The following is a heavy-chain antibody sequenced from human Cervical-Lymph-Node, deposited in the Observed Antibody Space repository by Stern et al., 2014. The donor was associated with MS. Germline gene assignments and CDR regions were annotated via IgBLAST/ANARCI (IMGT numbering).Heavy chain of an antibody. CDR2: IAYGGSNN. J-gene: IGHJ6*02. Sequence: VQLVESGGGAVQPGRSLRLSCAASGFTFSSFGMHWVRQAPGKGLEWVAVIAYGGSNNDYADSLKGRFTISRDNSKNTLYLQMNSLRAEDTAVYYCAKDGQTYYDFWSGYYGDYYQYNGMDVWGQGTTVIVSS. D-gene: IGHD3-3*01. CDR1: GFTFSSFG. V-gene: IGHV3-30*18. CDR3: AKDGQTYYDFWSGYYGDYYQYNGMDV.